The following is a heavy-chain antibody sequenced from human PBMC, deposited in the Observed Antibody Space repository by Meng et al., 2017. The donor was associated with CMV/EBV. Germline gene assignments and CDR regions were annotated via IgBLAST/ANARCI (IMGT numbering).Heavy chain of an antibody. CDR3: ARGGYSYGNYYYYGMDV. CDR1: GGTFSSYA. D-gene: IGHD5-18*01. Sequence: SVKVSCKASGGTFSSYAISWVRQAPGQGLERMGGIIPIFGTANYAQKFQGRVTITTDESTSTAYMELSSLRSEDTAVYYCARGGYSYGNYYYYGMDVWGQGTTVTVSS. V-gene: IGHV1-69*05. J-gene: IGHJ6*02. CDR2: IIPIFGTA.